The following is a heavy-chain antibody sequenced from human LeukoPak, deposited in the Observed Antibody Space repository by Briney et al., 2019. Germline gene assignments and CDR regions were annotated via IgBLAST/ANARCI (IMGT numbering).Heavy chain of an antibody. CDR3: ARLTLSANDWCYDY. V-gene: IGHV3-7*01. CDR1: GFTFSAYW. D-gene: IGHD5-12*01. Sequence: GGSLRLSCAASGFTFSAYWMRWVRQAPGKRLEWVASIKEDGSEKYYVDSVKGRFTISRDNAKNSLYLQMNSLRAEDTAVYYCARLTLSANDWCYDYWGQGTLVTVSS. J-gene: IGHJ4*02. CDR2: IKEDGSEK.